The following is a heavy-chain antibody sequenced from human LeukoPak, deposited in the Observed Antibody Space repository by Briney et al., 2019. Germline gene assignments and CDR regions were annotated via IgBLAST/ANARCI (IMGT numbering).Heavy chain of an antibody. CDR3: ARGQDTAMVNFDY. CDR1: GFTVSSNY. J-gene: IGHJ4*02. D-gene: IGHD5-18*01. V-gene: IGHV3-53*01. CDR2: IYSGGST. Sequence: PGGSLRLSCAASGFTVSSNYTSWVRQAPGKGLEWVSVIYSGGSTYYADSVKGRFTISRDNSKNTLYLQMNSLRAEDTAVYYCARGQDTAMVNFDYWGQGTLVTVSS.